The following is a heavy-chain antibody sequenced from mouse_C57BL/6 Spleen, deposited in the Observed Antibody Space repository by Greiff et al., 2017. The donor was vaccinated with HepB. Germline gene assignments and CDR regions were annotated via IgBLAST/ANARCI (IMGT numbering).Heavy chain of an antibody. D-gene: IGHD3-3*01. CDR1: GYTFTDYY. Sequence: EVQLQQSGPELVKPGASVKISCKASGYTFTDYYMNWVKQSHGKSLEWIGDINPNNGGTSYNQKFKGKATLTVDKSSSTAYMELRSLTSEDSAVYYCARSGLGQYFDYWGQGTTLTVSS. J-gene: IGHJ2*01. CDR3: ARSGLGQYFDY. CDR2: INPNNGGT. V-gene: IGHV1-26*01.